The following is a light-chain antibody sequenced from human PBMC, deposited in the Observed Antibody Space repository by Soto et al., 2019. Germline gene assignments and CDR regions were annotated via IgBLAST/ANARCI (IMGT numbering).Light chain of an antibody. Sequence: IGMTPSPDSLSVSPEARATLSSRPSQGIGSTLAWYQQKPGQTPKLLIYDASTRATGVPARFSGGGSGTEFTLTINSLQSEDFAVYYCQRYNSWPLSFGGGGKADI. V-gene: IGKV3-15*01. CDR2: DAS. CDR1: QGIGST. J-gene: IGKJ4*01. CDR3: QRYNSWPLS.